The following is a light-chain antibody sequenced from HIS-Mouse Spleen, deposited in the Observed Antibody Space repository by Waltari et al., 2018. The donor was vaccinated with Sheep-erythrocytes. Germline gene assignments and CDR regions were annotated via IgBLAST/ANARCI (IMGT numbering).Light chain of an antibody. V-gene: IGKV1-5*03. J-gene: IGKJ1*01. CDR3: QQYNSYSTWT. Sequence: DIQMTQSPSTLSASVGDRVTITCRASQSISSLLAWYQQKPGKAPKLLIYKACSLESGVPSRFIGSGSGTEFTLTISSLQPDDFATYYCQQYNSYSTWTFGQGTKVEIK. CDR2: KAC. CDR1: QSISSL.